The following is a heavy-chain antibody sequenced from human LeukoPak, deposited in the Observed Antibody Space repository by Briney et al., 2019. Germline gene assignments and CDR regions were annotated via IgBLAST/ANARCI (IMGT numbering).Heavy chain of an antibody. CDR3: AKVPTTVTFYYYYYGMDV. CDR2: IRYDGSNK. V-gene: IGHV3-30*02. CDR1: GFTFSSYG. D-gene: IGHD4-17*01. Sequence: PGGSLRLSCAASGFTFSSYGMHWVPQAPGEGLEWVAFIRYDGSNKYYADSVKGRFTISRDNSKNTLYLQMNSLRAEDTAVYYCAKVPTTVTFYYYYYGMDVWGQGTTVTVSS. J-gene: IGHJ6*02.